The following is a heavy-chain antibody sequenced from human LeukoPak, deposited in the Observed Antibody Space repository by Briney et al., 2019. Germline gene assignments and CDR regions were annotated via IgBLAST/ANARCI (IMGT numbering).Heavy chain of an antibody. CDR2: MNPNTGKT. V-gene: IGHV1-8*03. D-gene: IGHD7-27*01. CDR3: ARGPLIGEHYHYYMDV. J-gene: IGHJ6*03. Sequence: GAAVKVSYKASGYSFSTFAINWVRQAPGQGLEWMGWMNPNTGKTGYAQRFQGRVTITGNTSISTVDMELSSLTSDDTAVYYCARGPLIGEHYHYYMDVWGKGTTVTVS. CDR1: GYSFSTFA.